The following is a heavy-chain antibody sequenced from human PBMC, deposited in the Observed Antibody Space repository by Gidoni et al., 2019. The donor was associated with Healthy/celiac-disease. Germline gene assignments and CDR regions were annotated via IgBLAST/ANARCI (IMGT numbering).Heavy chain of an antibody. Sequence: EVQLLESGGGLVQPGGSLRLSCAASGFTFSSYAMNWVRQAPAKGLEWVSALSGSGGSTYYADSVKGRFTISRDNSKNTLYLQMNSLRAEDTAVYYCAKNIVVIPAASDTFDIWGQGTMVTVSS. D-gene: IGHD2-2*01. CDR2: LSGSGGST. CDR3: AKNIVVIPAASDTFDI. CDR1: GFTFSSYA. V-gene: IGHV3-23*01. J-gene: IGHJ3*02.